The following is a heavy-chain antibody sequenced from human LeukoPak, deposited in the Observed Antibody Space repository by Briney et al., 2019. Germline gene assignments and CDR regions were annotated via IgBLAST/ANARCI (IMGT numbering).Heavy chain of an antibody. CDR2: ISSNGGST. V-gene: IGHV3-64D*06. D-gene: IGHD5-24*01. CDR1: GITFSTYA. Sequence: GGSLRLSCSASGITFSTYAIHWVRQAPGKGLEYVSSISSNGGSTYYADSVKGRFTISRDNIKNTLYLQMSALRAEDSAVYCCVGLGGYNRGYFFDYWGQGTLVTVSS. CDR3: VGLGGYNRGYFFDY. J-gene: IGHJ4*02.